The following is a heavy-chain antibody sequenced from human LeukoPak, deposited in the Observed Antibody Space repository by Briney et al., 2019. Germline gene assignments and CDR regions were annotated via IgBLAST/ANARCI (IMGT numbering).Heavy chain of an antibody. Sequence: SVKVSCKASGGTFSSYAISWVRQAPGQGLEWMGGIIPIFGTANYAQKFQGRVTITADKSTSTAYMELSSLRSEDTAVYYCAGSRGHYYGMDVWGQGTTVTVSS. CDR3: AGSRGHYYGMDV. J-gene: IGHJ6*02. D-gene: IGHD5/OR15-5a*01. CDR1: GGTFSSYA. CDR2: IIPIFGTA. V-gene: IGHV1-69*06.